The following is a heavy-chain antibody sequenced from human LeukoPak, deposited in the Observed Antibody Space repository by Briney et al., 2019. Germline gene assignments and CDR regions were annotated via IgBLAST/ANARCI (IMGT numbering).Heavy chain of an antibody. CDR1: GINFRTYW. D-gene: IGHD6-6*01. J-gene: IGHJ4*02. V-gene: IGHV3-7*02. CDR3: ARLIGDRTIYDY. CDR2: INQGGSET. Sequence: GSLRLFCAAPGINFRTYWMDLVPQAPGEGPEWVASINQGGSETYYVESVKGRFTISRDNAMNSFFLQMNSLRAEDTAVYYCARLIGDRTIYDYWGQGTLVTVSS.